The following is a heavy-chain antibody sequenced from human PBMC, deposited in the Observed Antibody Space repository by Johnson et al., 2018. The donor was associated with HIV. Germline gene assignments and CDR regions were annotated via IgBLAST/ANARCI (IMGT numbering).Heavy chain of an antibody. CDR1: GFTFDDYA. CDR3: AKDMSGYDDAFDI. V-gene: IGHV3-9*01. D-gene: IGHD5-12*01. CDR2: ISWNSGII. Sequence: VQLVESGGALVQPGRSLRLTCAASGFTFDDYAMYWVRQAPGKGLEWVSGISWNSGIIGYADSVKGRFTISRDNAKNSLYLQMNRLTGEDTALYYCAKDMSGYDDAFDIWGQGTMVTVSS. J-gene: IGHJ3*02.